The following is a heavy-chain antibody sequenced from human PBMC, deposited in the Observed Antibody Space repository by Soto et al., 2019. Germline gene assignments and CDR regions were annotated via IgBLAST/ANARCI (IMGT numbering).Heavy chain of an antibody. CDR3: AREPNYFDY. V-gene: IGHV1-18*01. CDR1: GYTFTSYG. J-gene: IGHJ4*02. CDR2: ISAHNGNK. Sequence: QVQLVQSGAEVKKPGASVKVSCKASGYTFTSYGISWVRQAPGQGLEWMGWISAHNGNKKYAQKPQGRVTMTTDTPTSTAYMELRSLKSDDTAVYSCAREPNYFDYWGQGTLVTVSS.